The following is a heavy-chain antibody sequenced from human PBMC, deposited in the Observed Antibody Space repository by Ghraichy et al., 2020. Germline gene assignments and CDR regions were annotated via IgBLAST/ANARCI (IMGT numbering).Heavy chain of an antibody. J-gene: IGHJ6*03. V-gene: IGHV4-39*07. D-gene: IGHD3-10*01. CDR2: IYYSGST. Sequence: SETLSLTCTVSGGSISSSSYYWGWIRQPPGKGLEWIGSIYYSGSTYYNLSLKSRVTISVDTSKNQFSLKLSSVTAADTAVYYCARVRSSYYYYYMDVWGKGTTVTVSS. CDR3: ARVRSSYYYYYMDV. CDR1: GGSISSSSYY.